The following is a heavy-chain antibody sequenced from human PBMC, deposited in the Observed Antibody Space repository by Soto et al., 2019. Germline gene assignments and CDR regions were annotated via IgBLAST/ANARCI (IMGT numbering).Heavy chain of an antibody. J-gene: IGHJ4*02. D-gene: IGHD2-15*01. CDR3: VRGSGSLSY. CDR1: GFTFSIYS. V-gene: IGHV3-48*02. Sequence: EVQLVESGGGLVQPGGSLRLSCAASGFTFSIYSLNWVRQAPGKGLEWVSHISTSSSTVCYADSVKGRFTISRDNAKNSLFLQRNSLRDDDTAVYYCVRGSGSLSYWGQGTLVTVSS. CDR2: ISTSSSTV.